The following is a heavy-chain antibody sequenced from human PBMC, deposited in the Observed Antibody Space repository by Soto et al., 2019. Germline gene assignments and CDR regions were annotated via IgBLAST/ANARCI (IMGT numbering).Heavy chain of an antibody. CDR2: MNPNSGNT. D-gene: IGHD3-10*01. CDR3: ARKRVYGSGSYSDNWFDP. J-gene: IGHJ5*02. V-gene: IGHV1-8*01. Sequence: QVQLVQSGAEVKKPGASVKVSCKASGYTFTSYDINWVRQATGQGLEWMGWMNPNSGNTGYAQKFQGRVTMTRNTSISTAYMELSSLRSEDTAVYYCARKRVYGSGSYSDNWFDPWGQGTLVTVSS. CDR1: GYTFTSYD.